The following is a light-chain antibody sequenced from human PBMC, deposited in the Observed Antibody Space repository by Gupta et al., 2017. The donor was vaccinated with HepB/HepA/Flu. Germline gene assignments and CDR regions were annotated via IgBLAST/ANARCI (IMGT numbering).Light chain of an antibody. J-gene: IGLJ2*01. CDR3: NSRDSSGNHVV. CDR1: SLRSYY. CDR2: GKN. V-gene: IGLV3-19*01. Sequence: SSELTQDPAVSVDVGQTVRITCQGDSLRSYYASWYQQKPGQAPVLVIYGKNNRPSGIPDRFSGSSSGNTASLTITGAQAEDEADYYCNSRDSSGNHVVFGGGTKLTVL.